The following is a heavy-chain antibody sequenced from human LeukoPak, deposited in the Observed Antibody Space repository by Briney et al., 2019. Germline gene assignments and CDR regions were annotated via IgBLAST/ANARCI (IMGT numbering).Heavy chain of an antibody. CDR3: GRVVVLVAIPGYYGMDV. V-gene: IGHV4-34*01. Sequence: SETLSLTCAVYGGSFSGYYWSWIRQPPGKGLEWIGEINHSGSTNYNPSLKSRVTISVDTSKNQFSLKLSSVTAADTAGYYCGRVVVLVAIPGYYGMDVWGKGTTVTVSS. D-gene: IGHD2-15*01. CDR2: INHSGST. CDR1: GGSFSGYY. J-gene: IGHJ6*04.